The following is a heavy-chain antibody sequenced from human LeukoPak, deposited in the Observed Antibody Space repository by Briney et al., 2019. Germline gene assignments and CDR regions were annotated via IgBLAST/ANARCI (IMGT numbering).Heavy chain of an antibody. CDR2: ISSSSSYT. J-gene: IGHJ4*02. D-gene: IGHD3-10*01. Sequence: GGSLRLSCAASGFTFSDYYMHWIRQAPGKGLEWVSYISSSSSYTNYADSVKGRFTISRDNAKNSLYLQMNSLRAEDTAVYYCARIWFGELSSFDYWGQGTLVTVSS. V-gene: IGHV3-11*06. CDR3: ARIWFGELSSFDY. CDR1: GFTFSDYY.